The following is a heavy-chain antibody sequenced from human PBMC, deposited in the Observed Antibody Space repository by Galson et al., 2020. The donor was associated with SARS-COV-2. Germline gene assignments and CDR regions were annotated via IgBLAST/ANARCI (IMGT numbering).Heavy chain of an antibody. CDR2: TYYRSKWYN. CDR1: GDSVSSNSAA. D-gene: IGHD3-9*01. J-gene: IGHJ6*02. V-gene: IGHV6-1*01. CDR3: ARDWGYYDILTGYYQDYGMDV. Sequence: QTLSLTCAISGDSVSSNSAAWNWIRQSPSRGLEWLGRTYYRSKWYNDYAVSVKSRITINPDTSKNQFSLQLNSVTPEDTAVYYCARDWGYYDILTGYYQDYGMDVWGQGTTVTVSS.